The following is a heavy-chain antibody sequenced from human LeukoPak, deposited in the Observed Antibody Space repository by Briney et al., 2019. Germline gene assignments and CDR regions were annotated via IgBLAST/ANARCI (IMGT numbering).Heavy chain of an antibody. V-gene: IGHV4-4*02. J-gene: IGHJ6*03. CDR1: GGSISSSNW. D-gene: IGHD2-15*01. CDR3: ARTTEGYCRGRSCYSYYYYMDV. Sequence: SETLSLTCTVSGGSISSSNWWSWVRQPPGKGLEWIGEIYHSGSTNYNPSLKSRVTISVDTSKNQFSLKLSSVTAADTAVYYCARTTEGYCRGRSCYSYYYYMDVWGKGTTVTVSS. CDR2: IYHSGST.